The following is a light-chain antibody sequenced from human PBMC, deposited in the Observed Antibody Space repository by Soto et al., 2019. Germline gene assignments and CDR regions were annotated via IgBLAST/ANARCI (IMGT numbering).Light chain of an antibody. CDR2: AVS. J-gene: IGKJ4*01. V-gene: IGKV1-9*01. Sequence: DIQLTQSPSFLSASVGDRVTITCRASQGISSYLAWYQQKPGKAPKLLIYAVSILKSGFPSSFGGSGSGTEFIFTFRSLQPEVFATYYCQHLNSYPPLFGGGTKV. CDR1: QGISSY. CDR3: QHLNSYPPL.